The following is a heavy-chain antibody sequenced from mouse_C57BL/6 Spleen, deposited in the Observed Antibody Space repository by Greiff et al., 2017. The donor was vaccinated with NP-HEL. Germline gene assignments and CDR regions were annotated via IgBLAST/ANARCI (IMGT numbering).Heavy chain of an antibody. CDR1: GYAFSSSW. CDR3: ARDGYYYAMDY. J-gene: IGHJ4*01. Sequence: VQLQQPGPELVKPGASVKISCKASGYAFSSSWMNWVKQRPGKGLEWIGRIYPGDGDTNYNGKFKGKATLTADKSSSTAYMQLSSLTSEDSAVCFCARDGYYYAMDYWGQGTSVTVSS. D-gene: IGHD2-3*01. CDR2: IYPGDGDT. V-gene: IGHV1-82*01.